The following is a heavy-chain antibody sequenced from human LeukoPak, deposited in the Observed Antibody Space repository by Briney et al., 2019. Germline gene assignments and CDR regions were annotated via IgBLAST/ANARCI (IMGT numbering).Heavy chain of an antibody. Sequence: GESLKISCTASGYSFSKYWIGWVRQTPGTGLEWMGFIYSDESLIRYSPSFEGQVTMSADNSINTAYLQWNSLKASDTAMYYCGRYGLSGNGYTSYFYYGMDFWGQGTAVTVSS. CDR1: GYSFSKYW. CDR3: GRYGLSGNGYTSYFYYGMDF. CDR2: IYSDESLI. V-gene: IGHV5-51*01. J-gene: IGHJ6*02. D-gene: IGHD5-24*01.